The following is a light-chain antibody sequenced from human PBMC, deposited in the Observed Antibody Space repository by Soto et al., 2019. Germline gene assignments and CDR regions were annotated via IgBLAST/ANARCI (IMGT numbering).Light chain of an antibody. V-gene: IGKV3-20*01. CDR1: QSVSSSY. Sequence: ETVLTQSPGTLSLSPGERATLTCRASQSVSSSYLAWYQQKPGQAPRLLIYGASTRVTGIPDRFSGSGSGTDFTLTISRLEPEDFAAYHCQQYGDSITFGGRTKVDIK. CDR3: QQYGDSIT. CDR2: GAS. J-gene: IGKJ4*01.